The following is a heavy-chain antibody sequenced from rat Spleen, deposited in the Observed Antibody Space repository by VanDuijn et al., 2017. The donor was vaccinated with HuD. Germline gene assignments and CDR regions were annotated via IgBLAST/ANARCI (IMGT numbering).Heavy chain of an antibody. Sequence: EVQLQESGPGLVKPSQSLSLTCSVTGYSITSNYWAWIRKFPGNKMEWMGYISYSGSTSYNPSLKSRISITRDTSKNQFFLQLNSVTTEDTATYYCARSTTGTPFDYWGQGVMVTVSS. CDR2: ISYSGST. CDR3: ARSTTGTPFDY. CDR1: GYSITSNY. D-gene: IGHD1-4*01. V-gene: IGHV3-1*01. J-gene: IGHJ2*01.